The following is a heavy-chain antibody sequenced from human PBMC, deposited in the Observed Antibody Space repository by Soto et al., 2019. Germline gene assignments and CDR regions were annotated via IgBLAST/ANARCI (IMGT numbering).Heavy chain of an antibody. Sequence: GGSLRLSCAASGFTFSSYGMHWVRQAPGKGLEWVAVISYDGSNKYYADSVKGRFTISRDNSKNTLYLQMNSLRAEDTAVYYCAKARGDDSSGYYSEYFQHWGQGTLVTVS. CDR2: ISYDGSNK. J-gene: IGHJ1*01. CDR3: AKARGDDSSGYYSEYFQH. D-gene: IGHD3-22*01. CDR1: GFTFSSYG. V-gene: IGHV3-30*18.